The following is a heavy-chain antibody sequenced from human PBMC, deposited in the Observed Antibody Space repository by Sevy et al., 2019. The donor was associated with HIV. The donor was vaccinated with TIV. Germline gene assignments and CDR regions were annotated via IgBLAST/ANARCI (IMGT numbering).Heavy chain of an antibody. CDR3: VRDGSSILYGGYDYSGMDV. V-gene: IGHV3-7*03. CDR1: GFSFSHYW. Sequence: GGSLRLSCVASGFSFSHYWMSWVRQAPGKGLEWVANTNQDGSNKNYVDSVEGRFTISRDNGKNLLYLQMTSLRAEDTAFYCCVRDGSSILYGGYDYSGMDVWGQGTTVTVSS. CDR2: TNQDGSNK. D-gene: IGHD6-13*01. J-gene: IGHJ6*02.